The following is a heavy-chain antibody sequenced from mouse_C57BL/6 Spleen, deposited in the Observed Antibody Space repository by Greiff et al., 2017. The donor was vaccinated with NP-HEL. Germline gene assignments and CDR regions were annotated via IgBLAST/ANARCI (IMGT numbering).Heavy chain of an antibody. CDR2: ISDGGSYT. D-gene: IGHD4-1*01. V-gene: IGHV5-4*03. J-gene: IGHJ4*01. CDR1: GFTFSSYA. Sequence: EVKLEESGGGLVKPGGSLKLSCAASGFTFSSYAMSWVRQTPEKRLEWVATISDGGSYTYYPDNVKGRFTISRDNAKNNLYLQMSHLKSEDTAMYYCSRQDWSYAMDYWGQGTSVTVSS. CDR3: SRQDWSYAMDY.